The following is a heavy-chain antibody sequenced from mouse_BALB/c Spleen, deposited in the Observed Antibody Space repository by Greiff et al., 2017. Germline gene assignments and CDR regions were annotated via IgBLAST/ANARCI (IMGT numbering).Heavy chain of an antibody. V-gene: IGHV5-12-2*01. CDR2: ISNGGGST. CDR3: ARRNYGVNYAMDY. J-gene: IGHJ4*01. D-gene: IGHD1-1*02. CDR1: GFTFSSYT. Sequence: EVQVVESGGGLVQPGGSLKLSCAASGFTFSSYTMSWVRQTPEKRLEWVAYISNGGGSTYYPDTVKGRFTISRDNAKNTLYLQMSSLKSEDTAMYYCARRNYGVNYAMDYWGQGTSVTVSS.